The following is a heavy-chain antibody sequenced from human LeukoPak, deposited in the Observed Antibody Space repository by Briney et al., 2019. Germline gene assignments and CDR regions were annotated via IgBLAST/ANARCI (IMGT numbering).Heavy chain of an antibody. Sequence: ASVKVSCKASGYTFTGYYMHWVRQAPGQGLEWMGWINPNSGGTNYAQKFQGRVTMTRDTSISTAYMELSRLRSDDTAVYYCAGEGGYSYGFDGMDVWGQGTTVTVSS. CDR3: AGEGGYSYGFDGMDV. V-gene: IGHV1-2*02. D-gene: IGHD5-18*01. CDR2: INPNSGGT. CDR1: GYTFTGYY. J-gene: IGHJ6*02.